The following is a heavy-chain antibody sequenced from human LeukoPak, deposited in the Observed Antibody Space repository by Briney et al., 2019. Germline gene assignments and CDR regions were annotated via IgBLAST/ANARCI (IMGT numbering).Heavy chain of an antibody. J-gene: IGHJ4*02. Sequence: QAGGSLRLSCAASGFTFSSYAMSWVRQAPGKGLEWVSAISGSGGSTYYADSVKGRFTISRDNSKNTLYLQMNSLRAEDTAVYYCAKVLAAHMREGFDYWGQGTLVTVSS. D-gene: IGHD3-3*02. V-gene: IGHV3-23*01. CDR1: GFTFSSYA. CDR2: ISGSGGST. CDR3: AKVLAAHMREGFDY.